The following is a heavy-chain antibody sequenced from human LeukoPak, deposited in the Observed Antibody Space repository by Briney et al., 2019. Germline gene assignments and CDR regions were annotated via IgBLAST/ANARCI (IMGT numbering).Heavy chain of an antibody. CDR1: GGSISSGGYY. Sequence: SETLSLTCTVSGGSISSGGYYWSWIRQHPGKGLEWIGYIYYSGSTYYNPSLKSRVTISVDTSKNQFSPKLSSVTAADTAVYYCARFRSPPRLFDYWGQGTLVTVSS. CDR2: IYYSGST. V-gene: IGHV4-31*03. CDR3: ARFRSPPRLFDY. D-gene: IGHD3-3*01. J-gene: IGHJ4*02.